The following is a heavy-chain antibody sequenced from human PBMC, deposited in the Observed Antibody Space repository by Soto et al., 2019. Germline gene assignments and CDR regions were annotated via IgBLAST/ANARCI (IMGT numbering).Heavy chain of an antibody. CDR1: GYTFTSYG. Sequence: GASVKVSCKASGYTFTSYGISWVRQAPGQGLEWMGWISAYNGNTNYAQKLQGRVTMTTDTSTSTAYMELRSLRSDDTAVYYCARSSRIQLWLTFDYWGQGXLVTVYS. V-gene: IGHV1-18*01. CDR2: ISAYNGNT. D-gene: IGHD5-18*01. J-gene: IGHJ4*02. CDR3: ARSSRIQLWLTFDY.